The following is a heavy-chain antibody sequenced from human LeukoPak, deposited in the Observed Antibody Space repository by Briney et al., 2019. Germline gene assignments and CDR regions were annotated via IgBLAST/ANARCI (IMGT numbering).Heavy chain of an antibody. J-gene: IGHJ4*02. CDR2: ISSSSSTI. CDR3: ARLRTTGTFDY. Sequence: GGSARLSCAASGFTFSSYSMNCVRQAPGKGLEWVSYISSSSSTIYYADSVKGRFTISRDNAKNSLYLQMNSLRAEDTALYYCARLRTTGTFDYWGQGTLVTVSS. CDR1: GFTFSSYS. D-gene: IGHD1-1*01. V-gene: IGHV3-48*04.